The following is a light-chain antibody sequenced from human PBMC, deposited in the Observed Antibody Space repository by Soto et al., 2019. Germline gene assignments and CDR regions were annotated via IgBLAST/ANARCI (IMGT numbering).Light chain of an antibody. CDR3: SSSTNTNTLVI. Sequence: QSALTQPASVSGSPGQSITISCTGTSSDVAFYNHVSWYQQHPGKAPKLLIYEVNNRPSGVSHRFSGSKSGNTASLTISGLQAEDEAMYFCSSSTNTNTLVIFGGGTKVTVL. CDR1: SSDVAFYNH. V-gene: IGLV2-14*01. CDR2: EVN. J-gene: IGLJ2*01.